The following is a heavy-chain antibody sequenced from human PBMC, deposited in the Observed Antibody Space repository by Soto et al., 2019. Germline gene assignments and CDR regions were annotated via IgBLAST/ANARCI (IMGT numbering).Heavy chain of an antibody. Sequence: SETLSLTCTVSGGSISSSSYYWGWIRQPPGKGLEWIGSIYYSGSTYYNPSLKSRVTISVDTSKNQFSLKLSSVTAADTAVYYCARQYHSSRLLYYYYYMDVWGKETTVTVSS. CDR3: ARQYHSSRLLYYYYYMDV. V-gene: IGHV4-39*01. J-gene: IGHJ6*03. CDR1: GGSISSSSYY. D-gene: IGHD6-13*01. CDR2: IYYSGST.